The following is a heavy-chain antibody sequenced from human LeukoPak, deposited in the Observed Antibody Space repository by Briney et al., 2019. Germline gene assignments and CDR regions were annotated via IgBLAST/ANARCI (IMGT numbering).Heavy chain of an antibody. J-gene: IGHJ4*02. V-gene: IGHV3-48*01. D-gene: IGHD5-12*01. CDR1: GFTFSSYS. Sequence: GGSLRLSCAASGFTFSSYSMNWVRQAPGKGLEWVSHISSNSDTIYYADSVKGRSTISRDNAKNSLYLQMNSLRAEDTAVYYCGSGYDLVFSGRGQGTLVTVSS. CDR3: GSGYDLVFSG. CDR2: ISSNSDTI.